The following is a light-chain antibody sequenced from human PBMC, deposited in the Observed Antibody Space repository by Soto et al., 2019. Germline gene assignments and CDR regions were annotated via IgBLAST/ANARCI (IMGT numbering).Light chain of an antibody. V-gene: IGKV3-11*01. J-gene: IGKJ5*01. Sequence: EIVLTQSPATLSLSPGERATLSCRASPSVTNYLAWYQQKPGQAPRLLIYGAFNRATGIPARFSGSGSGTDFTLTISSLEPEDFAVYYCQQRNIWPPVTFGQGTRLGL. CDR1: PSVTNY. CDR3: QQRNIWPPVT. CDR2: GAF.